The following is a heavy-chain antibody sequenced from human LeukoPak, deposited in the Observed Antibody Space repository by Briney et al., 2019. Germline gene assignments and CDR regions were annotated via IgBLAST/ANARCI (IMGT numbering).Heavy chain of an antibody. CDR1: GFTFTSYW. CDR3: ATGVTDFDY. CDR2: VDSYGSST. V-gene: IGHV3-74*01. Sequence: GGSLRLSCSASGFTFTSYWMHWVRQAPGKGLVWVSRVDSYGSSTTYADSVKGRFTTSRDNAKNTLYLQMNSLRAEDTAVYYCATGVTDFDYWGQGSLVTVSS. J-gene: IGHJ4*02. D-gene: IGHD3-10*01.